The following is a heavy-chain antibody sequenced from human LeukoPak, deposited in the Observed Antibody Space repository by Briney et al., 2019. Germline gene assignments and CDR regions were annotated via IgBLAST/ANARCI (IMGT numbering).Heavy chain of an antibody. Sequence: GASVNVPFKSSVYTFTGYYMHWVRQAPGQGLEWMGWINPNSGGTNYAQKFQGRVTMTRDTSISTAYMELSRLRSDDTAVYYCAREVGYSSSAHFDYWGQGTLVTVSS. J-gene: IGHJ4*02. D-gene: IGHD6-6*01. CDR3: AREVGYSSSAHFDY. V-gene: IGHV1-2*02. CDR2: INPNSGGT. CDR1: VYTFTGYY.